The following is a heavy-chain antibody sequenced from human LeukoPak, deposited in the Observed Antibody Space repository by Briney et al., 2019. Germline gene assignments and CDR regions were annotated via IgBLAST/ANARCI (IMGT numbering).Heavy chain of an antibody. CDR3: ARRVPSQVITDYFDY. J-gene: IGHJ4*02. CDR1: GFTFSTYS. Sequence: GGSLRLSCAASGFTFSTYSMNWVRQAPGKGLEWVSFIDSSSRTTFYADSVKGRFTISKDNAKNSLFLQMNSLRAEDTAVYYCARRVPSQVITDYFDYWGQGTLVTVSS. D-gene: IGHD3-16*01. CDR2: IDSSSRTT. V-gene: IGHV3-48*04.